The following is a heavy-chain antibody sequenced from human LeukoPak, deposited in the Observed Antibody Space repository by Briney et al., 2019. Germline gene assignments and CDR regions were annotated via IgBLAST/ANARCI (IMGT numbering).Heavy chain of an antibody. D-gene: IGHD3-22*01. Sequence: GGSLRLSCAPSGFTFSRHGMHWVRQAPGKGLEWVAIISNDGSRKYYAHSVEGRFTISRDNSKNALYLQMNSLRAEDTAVYYCAKDTWESSGYYYSYWGQGTLVTVSS. J-gene: IGHJ4*02. CDR3: AKDTWESSGYYYSY. CDR1: GFTFSRHG. V-gene: IGHV3-30*18. CDR2: ISNDGSRK.